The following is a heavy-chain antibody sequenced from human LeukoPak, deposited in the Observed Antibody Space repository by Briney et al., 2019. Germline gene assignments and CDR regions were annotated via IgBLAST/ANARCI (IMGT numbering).Heavy chain of an antibody. CDR3: ARDSLYGDYPNDAFDI. J-gene: IGHJ3*02. CDR2: IWYDGSNK. D-gene: IGHD4-17*01. CDR1: GFTFNTYG. V-gene: IGHV3-33*07. Sequence: PGRSLRLSCAASGFTFNTYGMNWVRQAPGKGLEWVAVIWYDGSNKYYADSVKCRFTISRDNSKNTLYLQMNSLRAEDTAVYYCARDSLYGDYPNDAFDIWGQGTMVTVSS.